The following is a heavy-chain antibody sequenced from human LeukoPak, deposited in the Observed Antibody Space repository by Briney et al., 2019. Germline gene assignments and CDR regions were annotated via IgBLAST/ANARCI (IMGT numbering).Heavy chain of an antibody. V-gene: IGHV4-59*01. D-gene: IGHD2-2*02. CDR1: GGSISSYY. J-gene: IGHJ4*02. CDR3: ARALVLYFDY. Sequence: SETLSLTCTVSGGSISSYYWSWIRQPPGKGLEWIGDIYYSGSTNYNPSLKSRVTISVDTSKHQFSLKLNSVTAADTAVYYCARALVLYFDYWGQGTLVTVSS. CDR2: IYYSGST.